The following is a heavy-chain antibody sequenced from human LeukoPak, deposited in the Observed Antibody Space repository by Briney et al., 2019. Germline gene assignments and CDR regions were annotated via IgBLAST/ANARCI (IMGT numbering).Heavy chain of an antibody. CDR2: IIHNGSS. Sequence: MPSETLSLTCDVYGDSLSGYYWTWIRQTPGKGLEWIGEIIHNGSSSVNPSLESRVTISVDTSKNRFSLKLTSVTAADTSVYYCVRGFCRGDSCYSAEYFQHWGQGTLVTVSS. CDR3: VRGFCRGDSCYSAEYFQH. J-gene: IGHJ1*01. CDR1: GDSLSGYY. D-gene: IGHD2-15*01. V-gene: IGHV4-34*01.